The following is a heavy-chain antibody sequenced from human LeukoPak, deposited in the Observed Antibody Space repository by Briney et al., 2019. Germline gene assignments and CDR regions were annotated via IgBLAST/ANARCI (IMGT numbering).Heavy chain of an antibody. D-gene: IGHD3-10*01. J-gene: IGHJ6*03. V-gene: IGHV3-72*01. CDR1: GFTFSDHY. CDR2: TRNKANSYTT. Sequence: GGPLRLSCAASGFTFSDHYMDLVRQAPGKVLEWVGRTRNKANSYTTEYAASEKGRFTISRNGSKNSLYLQLNSLESEDSAVYYCAREGKRITMVRGVITPRGYYYMDVWGKGTTVTVSS. CDR3: AREGKRITMVRGVITPRGYYYMDV.